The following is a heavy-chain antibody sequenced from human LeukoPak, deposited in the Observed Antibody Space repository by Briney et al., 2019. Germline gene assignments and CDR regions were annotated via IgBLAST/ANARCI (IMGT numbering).Heavy chain of an antibody. CDR3: ARGRGSGYSGYAVDY. D-gene: IGHD5-12*01. Sequence: SETLSLTCAVSGGSISSGGYSWSWIRQPPGKGLEWIGYIYHSGSTYYNPSLKSRVTISVDRSKNQFSLKLSSVTAADTAVYYCARGRGSGYSGYAVDYWGQGTLVTVSS. CDR2: IYHSGST. V-gene: IGHV4-30-2*01. J-gene: IGHJ4*02. CDR1: GGSISSGGYS.